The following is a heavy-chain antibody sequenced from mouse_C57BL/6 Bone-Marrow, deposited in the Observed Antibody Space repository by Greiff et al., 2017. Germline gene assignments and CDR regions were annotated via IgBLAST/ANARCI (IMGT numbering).Heavy chain of an antibody. V-gene: IGHV2-5*01. Sequence: VKLMESGPGLVQPSQSLSITCTVSGFSLTSYGVHWVRQSPGKGLEWLGVIWRGGSTDSNAAFMSRLSITKDNSKSQVFFKMNILQADDTAIYYCAKSLPWYIDVWGTGTTVTVSS. CDR3: AKSLPWYIDV. J-gene: IGHJ1*03. D-gene: IGHD1-2*01. CDR2: IWRGGST. CDR1: GFSLTSYG.